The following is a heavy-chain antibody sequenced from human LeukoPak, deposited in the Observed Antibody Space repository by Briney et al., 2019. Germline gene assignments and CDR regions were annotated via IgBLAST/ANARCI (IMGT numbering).Heavy chain of an antibody. CDR1: GFTFSNYE. CDR3: ARVNFRRIAVVGTLDY. Sequence: QSGGSLRLSCAASGFTFSNYEMNWVRQAPGKGLEWVSYIGSSGGTIYYADSVKGRFTISRDNAKNSLYLQMNSLRAEDTAVYYCARVNFRRIAVVGTLDYWGQGTLVTVSS. J-gene: IGHJ4*02. D-gene: IGHD6-19*01. CDR2: IGSSGGTI. V-gene: IGHV3-48*03.